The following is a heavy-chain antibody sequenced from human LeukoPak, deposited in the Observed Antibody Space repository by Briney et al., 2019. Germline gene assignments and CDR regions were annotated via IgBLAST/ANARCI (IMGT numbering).Heavy chain of an antibody. J-gene: IGHJ6*04. CDR3: ARDRHTYYYGMDV. CDR2: ISSGSSYI. CDR1: GFTFSSYS. Sequence: GGSLRLSCAASGFTFSSYSMNWVRQAPGKGLEWVSSISSGSSYIYYADSVKGRFTISRDNAKNSLYLQMNSLRAEDTAVYYCARDRHTYYYGMDVWGKGTTVTVSS. V-gene: IGHV3-21*01.